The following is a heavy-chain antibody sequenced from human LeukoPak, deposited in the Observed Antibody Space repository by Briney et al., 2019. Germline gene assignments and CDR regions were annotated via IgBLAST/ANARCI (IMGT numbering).Heavy chain of an antibody. J-gene: IGHJ6*03. CDR1: GFDFSGYT. V-gene: IGHV3-21*01. Sequence: GSLRLSCAASGFDFSGYTMTWVRQAPGRGLEWLSAITSSRGDIYYADSAKGRFTISRDNAKNSLYLQINSLRAGDTAVYYCTRVNGDSVDADYYYYMDVWGKGTTVTVSS. D-gene: IGHD2-21*02. CDR2: ITSSRGDI. CDR3: TRVNGDSVDADYYYYMDV.